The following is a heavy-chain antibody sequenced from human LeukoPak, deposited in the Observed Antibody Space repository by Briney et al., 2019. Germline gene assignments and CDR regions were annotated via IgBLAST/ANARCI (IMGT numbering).Heavy chain of an antibody. CDR1: GFTFSTYA. V-gene: IGHV3-23*01. Sequence: GSLRLSCAASGFTFSTYAMSWVRLAPGKGLEWVSGISGSGGSTYYADSVKGRFTSSRDISNNTLYVQMNSLRVEDTAVYYCAKSGGLSGSGRLAMDVWGQGTTVTVSS. D-gene: IGHD3-10*01. J-gene: IGHJ6*02. CDR2: ISGSGGST. CDR3: AKSGGLSGSGRLAMDV.